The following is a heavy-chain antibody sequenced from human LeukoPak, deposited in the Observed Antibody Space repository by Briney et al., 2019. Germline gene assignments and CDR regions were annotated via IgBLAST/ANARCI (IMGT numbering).Heavy chain of an antibody. J-gene: IGHJ3*02. CDR1: GGTFSSYA. D-gene: IGHD2-8*02. CDR2: IIPIFGKA. Sequence: SVKVSCKASGGTFSSYAISWVRQAPGQGLEWMGGIIPIFGKANYAQKFQGRVTITTDESTRTAYMELSSLRSEDTAVYYCARAWWSTGDDAFDIWGQGTMVIVSS. V-gene: IGHV1-69*05. CDR3: ARAWWSTGDDAFDI.